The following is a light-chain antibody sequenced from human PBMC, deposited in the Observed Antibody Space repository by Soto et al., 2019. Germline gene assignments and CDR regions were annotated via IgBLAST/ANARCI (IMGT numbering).Light chain of an antibody. CDR2: AAS. Sequence: DIQMTQSPSSLSATVGDRVTITCRASQDISNYLAWHQQKPGKVPKLLIYAASTLQPGVPSRFSGSGSGTDFTLTISSLQPEDVATDYCQKYNGAPPETFGPGTKVAIK. CDR3: QKYNGAPPET. CDR1: QDISNY. J-gene: IGKJ3*01. V-gene: IGKV1-27*01.